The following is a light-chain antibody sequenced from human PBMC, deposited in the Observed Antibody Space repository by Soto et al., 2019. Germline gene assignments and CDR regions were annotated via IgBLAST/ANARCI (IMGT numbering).Light chain of an antibody. V-gene: IGLV1-44*01. CDR2: SNS. J-gene: IGLJ1*01. CDR3: AAWDDSLNGYV. CDR1: SSNIGSYT. Sequence: QSVLIQPPSASGTPGQRVTVYCSGGSSNIGSYTVNWYQQLPGAAPKLLIYSNSQRPSGVPDRFSASKSGTSASLAISGLQSEDEAEYYCAAWDDSLNGYVFGPGTKLTVL.